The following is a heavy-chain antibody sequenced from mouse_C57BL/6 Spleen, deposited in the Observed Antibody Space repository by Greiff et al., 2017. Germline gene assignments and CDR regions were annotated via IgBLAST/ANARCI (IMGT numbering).Heavy chain of an antibody. V-gene: IGHV1-72*01. CDR3: ARREDDYDGFAY. CDR2: IDPNSGGT. D-gene: IGHD2-4*01. Sequence: QVQLKQPGAELVKPGASVKLSCKASGYTFTSYWMHWVKQRPGRGLEWIGRIDPNSGGTKYNEKFKSKATLTVDKPSSTAYMQLSSLTSEDSAVYYCARREDDYDGFAYWGQGTLVTVSA. J-gene: IGHJ3*01. CDR1: GYTFTSYW.